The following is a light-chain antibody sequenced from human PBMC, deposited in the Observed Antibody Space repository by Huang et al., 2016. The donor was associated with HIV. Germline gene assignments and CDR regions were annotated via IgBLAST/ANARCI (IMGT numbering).Light chain of an antibody. Sequence: DIIMSQSPDSLTVSLGERATLNCRSSQSVYASSTSKNYMAWFQQKPGQPPRLLLFWASSREVGVPDRFSGSGSETHFTLTIANLQPEDAAIYYCQQYYSSPQTFGQGTRV. J-gene: IGKJ1*01. CDR2: WAS. CDR3: QQYYSSPQT. CDR1: QSVYASSTSKNY. V-gene: IGKV4-1*01.